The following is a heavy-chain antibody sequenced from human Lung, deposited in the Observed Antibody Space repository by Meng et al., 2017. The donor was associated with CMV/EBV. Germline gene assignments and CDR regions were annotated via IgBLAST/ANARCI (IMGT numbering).Heavy chain of an antibody. D-gene: IGHD6-13*01. V-gene: IGHV4-59*01. CDR3: ARGGRGAAAGQDY. J-gene: IGHJ4*02. Sequence: SETLSLTCTVSGDSMNNYYWNWIRQPPGKGLEWIGNMYYSGSTNYNPSLKSRVTISVDTSKNQFSLILSSVTAADTAVYYCARGGRGAAAGQDYWGQGTRVTGSS. CDR2: MYYSGST. CDR1: GDSMNNYY.